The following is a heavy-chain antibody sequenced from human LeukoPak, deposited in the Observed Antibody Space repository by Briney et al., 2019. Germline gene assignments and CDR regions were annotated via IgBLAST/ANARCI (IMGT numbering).Heavy chain of an antibody. CDR3: ARVPNGGNYIGDY. D-gene: IGHD4-23*01. CDR1: GFTFSSYW. CDR2: INSDGTTT. V-gene: IGHV3-74*03. Sequence: PGGSLRLSCAASGFTFSSYWMHWVRQAPEKGLVWVSRINSDGTTTTYADSVKGRFTISRDNAKNTLYLQMNSLRAEDTAVYYCARVPNGGNYIGDYWGQGTLVTVSS. J-gene: IGHJ4*02.